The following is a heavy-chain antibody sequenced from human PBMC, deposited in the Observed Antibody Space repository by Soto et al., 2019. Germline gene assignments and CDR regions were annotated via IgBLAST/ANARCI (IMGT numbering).Heavy chain of an antibody. D-gene: IGHD6-25*01. J-gene: IGHJ4*02. CDR1: GYSFSSYA. CDR2: INAANGNT. Sequence: QVQLVQSGAEVKKPGASVRVSCKASGYSFSSYAIHWVRQAPGQRLECMGWINAANGNTRYSQNFQGRVTITRDTSATTAYMDLSSLTSEDTAVYYCASSGGLDYWGQGTPITVSS. V-gene: IGHV1-3*01. CDR3: ASSGGLDY.